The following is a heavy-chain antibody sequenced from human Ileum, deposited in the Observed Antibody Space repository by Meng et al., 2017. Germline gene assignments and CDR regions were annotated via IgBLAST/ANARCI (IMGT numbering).Heavy chain of an antibody. J-gene: IGHJ4*02. V-gene: IGHV3-30*04. D-gene: IGHD3-10*01. CDR1: GFTFSTYA. Sequence: GALRLSCAASGFTFSTYAMHWVRQVPGRGLDWVAVVSNDGSVTFYAESVKGRFSISRDNSKSTLFLQMNSLKEEDTAVYYCAREKSHFGELALWGQGTLVTVSS. CDR3: AREKSHFGELAL. CDR2: VSNDGSVT.